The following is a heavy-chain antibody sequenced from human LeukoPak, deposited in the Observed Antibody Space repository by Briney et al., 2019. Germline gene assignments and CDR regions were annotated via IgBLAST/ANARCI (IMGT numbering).Heavy chain of an antibody. CDR1: GFTVSSNY. J-gene: IGHJ6*02. CDR2: IYSGGST. D-gene: IGHD6-6*01. Sequence: PGGSLRLSCAASGFTVSSNYMSWVRQAPGKGLEWVSVIYSGGSTYYADSVKGRFTISRDNSKNTLYLQMNSLRAEDTAVYYCARDIGRQLGYYYGMDVWGQGTTVTVSS. CDR3: ARDIGRQLGYYYGMDV. V-gene: IGHV3-66*01.